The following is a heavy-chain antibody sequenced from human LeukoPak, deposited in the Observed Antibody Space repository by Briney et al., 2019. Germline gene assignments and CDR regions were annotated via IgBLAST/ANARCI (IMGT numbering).Heavy chain of an antibody. Sequence: GGSLRLSCAASGFTFSSYDMHWVRQATGKGLEWVSAIGTAGDTYYPGSVKGRFTISRENAKNSLYLQMNSLRAGDTAVYYCARAHLPHSGIAGIGYWGQGTLVTVSS. V-gene: IGHV3-13*01. CDR2: IGTAGDT. J-gene: IGHJ4*02. D-gene: IGHD6-13*01. CDR1: GFTFSSYD. CDR3: ARAHLPHSGIAGIGY.